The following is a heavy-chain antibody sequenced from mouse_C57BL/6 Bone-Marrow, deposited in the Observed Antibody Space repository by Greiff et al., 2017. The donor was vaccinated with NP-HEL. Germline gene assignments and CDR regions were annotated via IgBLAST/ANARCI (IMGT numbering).Heavy chain of an antibody. CDR1: GFTITDDY. Sequence: VQLQQSGAELVRPGASVTLSCTASGFTITDDYMHWVKPRPEQGLEWIGWIDPENGDPEYASKFQGKATITADTSSNTAYLQLSSLTSEDTAVYYVTTGSSLDYWGQGTTLTVSS. CDR3: TTGSSLDY. D-gene: IGHD6-1*01. V-gene: IGHV14-4*01. J-gene: IGHJ2*01. CDR2: IDPENGDP.